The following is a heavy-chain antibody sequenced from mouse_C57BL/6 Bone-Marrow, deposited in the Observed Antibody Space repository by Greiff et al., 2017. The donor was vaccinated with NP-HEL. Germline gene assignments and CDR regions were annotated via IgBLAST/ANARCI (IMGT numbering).Heavy chain of an antibody. CDR3: ATPYYSNYVH. CDR1: GYTFTDYY. D-gene: IGHD2-5*01. V-gene: IGHV1-19*01. CDR2: INPYNGGT. J-gene: IGHJ3*01. Sequence: EVKLMESGPVLVKPGASVKMSCKASGYTFTDYYMNWVKQSHGKSLEWIGVINPYNGGTSYNQKFKGKATLTVDKSSSTAYMELNSLTSEDSAVYYCATPYYSNYVHWGQGTLVTVSA.